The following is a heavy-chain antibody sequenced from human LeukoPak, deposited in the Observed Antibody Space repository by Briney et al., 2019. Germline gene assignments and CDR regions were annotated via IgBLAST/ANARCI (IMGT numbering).Heavy chain of an antibody. D-gene: IGHD2-21*01. J-gene: IGHJ4*02. Sequence: IPSETLSLTCSVSGGSISNYYWSWIRQPPGKGLEWIGYIYYSGSTNYNPSLKSRLTMSVDTSKNQCSLRLGSVTAADTAVYYCARHVVASSPLAYWGQGTLVTVSS. CDR1: GGSISNYY. V-gene: IGHV4-59*08. CDR3: ARHVVASSPLAY. CDR2: IYYSGST.